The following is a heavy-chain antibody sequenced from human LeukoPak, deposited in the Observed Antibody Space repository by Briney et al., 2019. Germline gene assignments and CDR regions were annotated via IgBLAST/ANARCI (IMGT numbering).Heavy chain of an antibody. CDR3: ARDPYSGTYGDTYYYMDV. V-gene: IGHV3-23*01. CDR2: ISGSGGST. D-gene: IGHD1-26*01. J-gene: IGHJ6*03. CDR1: GFTFSSYG. Sequence: GGSLRLSCAASGFTFSSYGMSWVRQAPGKGLEWVSDISGSGGSTYYADSVKGRFTISRDNARNSLYLQMNSLRAEDTAVYYCARDPYSGTYGDTYYYMDVWGKGTTVTISS.